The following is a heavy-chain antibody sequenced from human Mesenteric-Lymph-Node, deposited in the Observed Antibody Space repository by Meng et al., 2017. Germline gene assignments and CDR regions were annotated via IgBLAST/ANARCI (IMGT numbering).Heavy chain of an antibody. D-gene: IGHD2-21*02. CDR1: GFPFSSHA. CDR3: AKDWDAYCGGDCYWA. CDR2: ISGSGGLT. Sequence: GESLKISCSASGFPFSSHALSWVRQAPGKGLEWVSAISGSGGLTYYADSVKGRLTISRDNSRNTLYLHMTSLRGEDTAVYYCAKDWDAYCGGDCYWAWGQGTLVTVSS. J-gene: IGHJ4*02. V-gene: IGHV3-23*01.